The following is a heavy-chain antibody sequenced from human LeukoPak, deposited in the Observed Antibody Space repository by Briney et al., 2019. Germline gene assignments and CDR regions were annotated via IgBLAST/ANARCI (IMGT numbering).Heavy chain of an antibody. CDR2: IIPIFGTA. D-gene: IGHD6-19*01. Sequence: SVKVSCKASGGTFSSYAISWVRQAPGQGLEWMGGIIPIFGTANYAQKFQGRVTITADKSTSTAYMELSSLRSEDTAVYYCARDNSSGWRINNWFDPWGQGTLVTVSS. CDR1: GGTFSSYA. CDR3: ARDNSSGWRINNWFDP. J-gene: IGHJ5*02. V-gene: IGHV1-69*06.